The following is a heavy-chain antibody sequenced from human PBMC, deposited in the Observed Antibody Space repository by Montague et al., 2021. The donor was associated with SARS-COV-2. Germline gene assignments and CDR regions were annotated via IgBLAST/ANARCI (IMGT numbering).Heavy chain of an antibody. CDR2: INHSGST. Sequence: SETLSLTCTVSGGSISSYYWSWIRQPPGEGLEWIGEINHSGSTNYNPSLKSRVTISVDTSKNQFSLKLSSVTAADTAVYYCARGTTVTTLFYYYYGMDVWGQGTTVIVSS. D-gene: IGHD4-17*01. CDR3: ARGTTVTTLFYYYYGMDV. V-gene: IGHV4-34*01. CDR1: GGSISSYY. J-gene: IGHJ6*02.